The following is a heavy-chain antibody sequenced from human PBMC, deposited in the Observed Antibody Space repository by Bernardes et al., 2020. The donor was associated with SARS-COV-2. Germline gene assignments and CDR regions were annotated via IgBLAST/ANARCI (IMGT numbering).Heavy chain of an antibody. CDR1: GFTFSDHY. J-gene: IGHJ4*02. D-gene: IGHD5-12*01. CDR3: ARVGEYSGYDLYFDY. CDR2: SRGKGDSYTT. V-gene: IGHV3-72*01. Sequence: GGSLRLSCAASGFTFSDHYMDWVRQAPGKGLEWVGRSRGKGDSYTTEYAASVKGRFTISRDDSKNSVYLQMNSLKIEDTAVYYCARVGEYSGYDLYFDYWGQGTLVTGSS.